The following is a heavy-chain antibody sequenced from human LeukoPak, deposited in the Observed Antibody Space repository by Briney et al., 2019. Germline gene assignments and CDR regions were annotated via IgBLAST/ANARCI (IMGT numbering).Heavy chain of an antibody. V-gene: IGHV3-33*01. CDR3: AREGPRGNSQFDY. CDR2: IWYDGSNK. J-gene: IGHJ4*02. D-gene: IGHD2/OR15-2a*01. CDR1: GFTFSSYG. Sequence: GGSLRLSCAASGFTFSSYGMHWVRQAPGKGLEWVALIWYDGSNKYYADSVKGRLSISRDNSKNTLYLQMNSLRAEDTAVYYCAREGPRGNSQFDYWGQGTLVTVSS.